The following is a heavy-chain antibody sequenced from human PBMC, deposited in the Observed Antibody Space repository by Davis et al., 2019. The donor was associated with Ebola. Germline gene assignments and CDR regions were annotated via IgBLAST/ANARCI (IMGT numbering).Heavy chain of an antibody. CDR1: GYTFTSYY. Sequence: ASVKVSCKASGYTFTSYYMHWVRQAPGQGLEWMGIINPSGGSTSYAQKFQGRVTMTTDTSTSTAYMELRSLRSDDTAVYYCARGGSSSADYWGQGTLVTVSS. CDR2: INPSGGST. J-gene: IGHJ4*02. V-gene: IGHV1-46*01. CDR3: ARGGSSSADY. D-gene: IGHD6-13*01.